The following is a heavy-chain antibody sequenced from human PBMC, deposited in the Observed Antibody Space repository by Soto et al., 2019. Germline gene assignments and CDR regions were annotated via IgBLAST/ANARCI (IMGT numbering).Heavy chain of an antibody. CDR3: AHRRRYSTSTESFFDY. J-gene: IGHJ4*01. CDR2: IYWDDAK. D-gene: IGHD6-6*01. V-gene: IGHV2-5*02. Sequence: QITLKESGPTLVKPTQTLTLTCTFSGFSLSTSGVDVGWIRQPPGKALEWLALIYWDDAKRYSPSLNNRLTITKGTSRSQVVLTMTNMDPLDTATYYCAHRRRYSTSTESFFDYWGHGILGTVSS. CDR1: GFSLSTSGVD.